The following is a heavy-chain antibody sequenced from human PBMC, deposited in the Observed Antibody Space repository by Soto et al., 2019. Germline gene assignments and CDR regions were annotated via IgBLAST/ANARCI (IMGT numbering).Heavy chain of an antibody. CDR3: ARGEETGYWYFDL. D-gene: IGHD1-26*01. V-gene: IGHV1-2*02. Sequence: QVQLVQSGAEVKKPGASVRVSCKASGYTFTDYYIHWVRQAPGQGLEWMGWINPNSGDTNYAQKFQGRVTITADKSTSTAYMELSSLRSEDTAVYYCARGEETGYWYFDLWGRGTLVTVSS. CDR2: INPNSGDT. J-gene: IGHJ2*01. CDR1: GYTFTDYY.